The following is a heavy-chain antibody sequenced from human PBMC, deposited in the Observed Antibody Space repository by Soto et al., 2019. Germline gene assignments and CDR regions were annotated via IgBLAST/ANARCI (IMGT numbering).Heavy chain of an antibody. D-gene: IGHD6-19*01. CDR3: AKGSGRYYYGMDV. CDR2: ISYDGSNK. V-gene: IGHV3-30*18. J-gene: IGHJ6*02. Sequence: GGSLRLSCAASGFTFSSYGMYWVRQAPGKGLEWVAVISYDGSNKYYADSVKGRFTISRDNSKNTLYLQMNSLRAEDTAVYYCAKGSGRYYYGMDVWGQGTTVTVSS. CDR1: GFTFSSYG.